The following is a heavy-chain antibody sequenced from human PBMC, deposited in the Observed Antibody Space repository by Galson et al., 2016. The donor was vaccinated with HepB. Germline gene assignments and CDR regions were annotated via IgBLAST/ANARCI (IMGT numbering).Heavy chain of an antibody. CDR2: ISGDGAP. J-gene: IGHJ4*02. CDR3: AKSLTALDF. Sequence: SLRLSCAASGFTFSSYAMSWVRQAPGKGLEWVSSISGDGAPYYVDSMKGRFTISRDNSKDTLYLQMISLRAEDTAVYYCAKSLTALDFWGQGTVVTVSS. V-gene: IGHV3-23*01. CDR1: GFTFSSYA.